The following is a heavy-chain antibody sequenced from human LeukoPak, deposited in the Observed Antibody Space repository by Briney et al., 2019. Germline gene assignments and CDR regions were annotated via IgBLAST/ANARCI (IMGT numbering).Heavy chain of an antibody. D-gene: IGHD4-17*01. V-gene: IGHV3-23*01. Sequence: GGCLRLSCAASGFTFTGHAMTWVRQAPGKGLEWVAVISGSGGTTYYADSVKGRFIISRDSSKNTLYLQMNSLTGADTALYYCAKDRYGDYSFEHWGQGALVAVSS. J-gene: IGHJ4*02. CDR2: ISGSGGTT. CDR1: GFTFTGHA. CDR3: AKDRYGDYSFEH.